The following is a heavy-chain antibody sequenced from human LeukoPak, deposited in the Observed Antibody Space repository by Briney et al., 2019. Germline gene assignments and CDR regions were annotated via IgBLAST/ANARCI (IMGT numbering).Heavy chain of an antibody. CDR3: ARDSAGNDY. V-gene: IGHV3-23*01. Sequence: GGSLRLSCAASGFSFSTYAMSWVRQAPARGPEWVSSIRGGGETFYADSVKGRFTISRDNAKNSLYLQLNSLRAEDTAMYYCARDSAGNDYWGQGTLVTVSS. D-gene: IGHD6-13*01. CDR1: GFSFSTYA. CDR2: IRGGGET. J-gene: IGHJ4*02.